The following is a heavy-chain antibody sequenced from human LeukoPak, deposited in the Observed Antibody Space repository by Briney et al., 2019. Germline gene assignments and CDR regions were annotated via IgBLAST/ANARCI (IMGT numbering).Heavy chain of an antibody. Sequence: PGGSLRLSCAASGFTFTRFNMNWVRHAPGKGPELVSSITTSGTYIYYADSVKGRFTISRDNAKNSLYLQMNSLRAEDTAVYYCARPFYYDSNGGEGMDVWGQGTTVTVSS. D-gene: IGHD3-22*01. V-gene: IGHV3-21*06. CDR1: GFTFTRFN. CDR3: ARPFYYDSNGGEGMDV. J-gene: IGHJ6*02. CDR2: ITTSGTYI.